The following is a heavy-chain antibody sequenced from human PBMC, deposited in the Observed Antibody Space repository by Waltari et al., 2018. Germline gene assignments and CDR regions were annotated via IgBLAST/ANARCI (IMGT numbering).Heavy chain of an antibody. CDR2: ISAYNGNT. V-gene: IGHV1-18*01. Sequence: QVQLVQSGAEVKKPGASVKVSCKASGYTFTSYGISWVRQAPGQGLEWMGWISAYNGNTNYAQKLQGRVTMTTDTSTSTAYMELRSLRSDDTAVYYCARGRVEGHYGGNLTPYWYFDLWGRGTLVTVSS. CDR1: GYTFTSYG. CDR3: ARGRVEGHYGGNLTPYWYFDL. J-gene: IGHJ2*01. D-gene: IGHD2-15*01.